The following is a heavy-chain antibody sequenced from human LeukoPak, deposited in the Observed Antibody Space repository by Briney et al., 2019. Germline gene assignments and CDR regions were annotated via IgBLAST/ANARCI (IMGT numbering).Heavy chain of an antibody. CDR3: ARVVSGSYWGGFDY. CDR2: MNPNGGNT. Sequence: ASVKVSCKASGYTFTSYDINWVRQATGQGLEWMGWMNPNGGNTGYAQKFQGRVAMTRNTSISTAYMELSSLRSEDTAVYYCARVVSGSYWGGFDYWGQGTLVTVSS. J-gene: IGHJ4*02. D-gene: IGHD1-26*01. CDR1: GYTFTSYD. V-gene: IGHV1-8*01.